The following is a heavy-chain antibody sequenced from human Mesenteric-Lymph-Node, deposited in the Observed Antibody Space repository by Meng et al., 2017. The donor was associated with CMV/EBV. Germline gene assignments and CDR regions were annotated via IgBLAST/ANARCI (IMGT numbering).Heavy chain of an antibody. CDR3: AREGKVDFWSAYSPYGMDV. CDR1: GFSFSSYW. J-gene: IGHJ6*02. Sequence: GGSLRLSCAASGFSFSSYWMNWVRQAPGKGLEWVANIKEDGSDEYYVDSVKGRFTISRDNAKTSLFLQMNSLRAEDTAVYYCAREGKVDFWSAYSPYGMDVWGQGTTVTVSS. CDR2: IKEDGSDE. D-gene: IGHD3-3*01. V-gene: IGHV3-7*01.